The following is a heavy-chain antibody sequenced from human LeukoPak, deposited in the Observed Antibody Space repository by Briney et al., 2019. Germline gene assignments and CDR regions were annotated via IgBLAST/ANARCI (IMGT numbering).Heavy chain of an antibody. CDR3: AKGRAAAGRMSY. V-gene: IGHV3-23*01. D-gene: IGHD6-13*01. CDR1: GFTFSSYG. J-gene: IGHJ4*02. CDR2: ISGSGGST. Sequence: PGGSLRLSCAASGFTFSSYGMHWVRQAPGKGLEWVSAISGSGGSTYYADSVKGRFTISRDNSKNTLYLQMNSLRAEDTAVYYCAKGRAAAGRMSYWGQGPLVTVSS.